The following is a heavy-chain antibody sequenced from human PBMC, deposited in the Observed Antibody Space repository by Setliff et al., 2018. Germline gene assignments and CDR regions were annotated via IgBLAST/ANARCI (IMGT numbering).Heavy chain of an antibody. CDR3: AREQWLDPPGYYYMDV. D-gene: IGHD6-19*01. J-gene: IGHJ6*03. CDR1: DDSISSYY. V-gene: IGHV4-4*07. CDR2: IYIGGSA. Sequence: SETLSLTCTVSDDSISSYYWSWIRQPAGKGLEWIGHIYIGGSANYNPSLKSRVTMSIDTSKNQFSLKLNSVTAADMAVYYCAREQWLDPPGYYYMDVWAKGTTVTVSS.